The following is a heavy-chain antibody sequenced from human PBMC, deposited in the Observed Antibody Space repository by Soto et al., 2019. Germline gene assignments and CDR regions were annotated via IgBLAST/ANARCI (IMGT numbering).Heavy chain of an antibody. D-gene: IGHD2-15*01. Sequence: QVQLVQSGAEVKKPGSSVKVSCTASGGTFSSSAISWVRQAPGQGLEWMGGFIPIFGSTNYAQRFQDRVTITVDDSASTAYMELSSLRSEDTALYSWAKVAERVAIGGWFVDVWGRGTLVTVSS. V-gene: IGHV1-69*01. J-gene: IGHJ2*01. CDR1: GGTFSSSA. CDR2: FIPIFGST. CDR3: AKVAERVAIGGWFVDV.